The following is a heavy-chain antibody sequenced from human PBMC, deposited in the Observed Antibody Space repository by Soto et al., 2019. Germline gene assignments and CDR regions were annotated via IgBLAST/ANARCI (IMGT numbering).Heavy chain of an antibody. Sequence: QVQLVQSGAEVKKPGASVKVSCKASGYTFTSYGISWVRQAPGQGLEWMGWISAYNGNTNYAQKLQGRVTMNTDTSTSTAYMELRSLRSDDTAVYYCARVCWYQLLCGGDAFAIWGQGTMVTVSS. CDR2: ISAYNGNT. J-gene: IGHJ3*02. D-gene: IGHD2-2*01. CDR3: ARVCWYQLLCGGDAFAI. V-gene: IGHV1-18*01. CDR1: GYTFTSYG.